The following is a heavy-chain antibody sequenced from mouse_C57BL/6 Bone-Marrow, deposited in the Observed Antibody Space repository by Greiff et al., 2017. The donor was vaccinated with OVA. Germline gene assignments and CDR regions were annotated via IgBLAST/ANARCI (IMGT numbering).Heavy chain of an antibody. Sequence: QVQLQQSGAELVKPGASVKISCKASGYAFSSYCMHWVKQRPGQGLEWIGQIYPGDGDTNYNGKFKGKATLTADKSSSTAYMQLSSLTSEDSAVYYCARSLFATAGGDYWGQGTTLTVSS. D-gene: IGHD1-2*01. CDR2: IYPGDGDT. CDR3: ARSLFATAGGDY. V-gene: IGHV1-80*01. CDR1: GYAFSSYC. J-gene: IGHJ2*01.